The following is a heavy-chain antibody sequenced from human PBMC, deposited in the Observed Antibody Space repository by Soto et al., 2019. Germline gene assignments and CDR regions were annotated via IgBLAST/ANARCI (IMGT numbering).Heavy chain of an antibody. CDR3: AKDLSSWYARSLDH. CDR1: GFNFSRYA. V-gene: IGHV3-23*01. J-gene: IGHJ4*02. Sequence: PGGSLRLSCEASGFNFSRYAMNWVRQAPGKGLEWISTISGSGGTTYYADSVKGRFTISRDNSKNTLYLQMNSLRAEDTAVYYCAKDLSSWYARSLDHWGQGTLVTVSS. CDR2: ISGSGGTT. D-gene: IGHD6-13*01.